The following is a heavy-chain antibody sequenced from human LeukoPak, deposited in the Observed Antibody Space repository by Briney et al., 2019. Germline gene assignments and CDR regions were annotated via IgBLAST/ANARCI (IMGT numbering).Heavy chain of an antibody. CDR2: IYTSGST. CDR1: GCSISSYY. Sequence: PSETLSLTCTASGCSISSYYWSWIRQPAGKGLEWIGRIYTSGSTNYNPSLKSRVTMSVDTSKNQFSLKLSSVTAADTAVYYCARAQDDGYNSYYYGMDVWGQGTTVTVSS. V-gene: IGHV4-4*07. CDR3: ARAQDDGYNSYYYGMDV. J-gene: IGHJ6*02. D-gene: IGHD5-24*01.